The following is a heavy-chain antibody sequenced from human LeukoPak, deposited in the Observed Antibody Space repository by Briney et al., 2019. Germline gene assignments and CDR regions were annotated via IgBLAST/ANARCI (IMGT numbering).Heavy chain of an antibody. CDR1: GGSISSSSYY. Sequence: SETLSLTCTVSGGSISSSSYYWGWIRQPPGQGLEWIGSIYYSESTYYNPSLKSRVTISVDTSNNQFSLKLSSVTAADTAVYYCARVHCSSTSCYKFDYWGEGTLVSVSS. D-gene: IGHD2-2*02. CDR3: ARVHCSSTSCYKFDY. CDR2: IYYSEST. J-gene: IGHJ4*02. V-gene: IGHV4-39*07.